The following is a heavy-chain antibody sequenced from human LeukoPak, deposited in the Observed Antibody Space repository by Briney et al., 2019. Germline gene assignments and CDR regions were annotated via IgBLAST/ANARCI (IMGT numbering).Heavy chain of an antibody. Sequence: GGSLRLSYAASGFTFSRHYLHWVRQAPGKGLVWVSRISDGGSTTTYADSVKGRFTISRDNAKNTLYLQMNGLRAEDTAVYYCSRSAYYDGSGNYYDYWGQGTLVTVSS. CDR2: ISDGGSTT. J-gene: IGHJ4*02. CDR1: GFTFSRHY. V-gene: IGHV3-74*01. CDR3: SRSAYYDGSGNYYDY. D-gene: IGHD3-22*01.